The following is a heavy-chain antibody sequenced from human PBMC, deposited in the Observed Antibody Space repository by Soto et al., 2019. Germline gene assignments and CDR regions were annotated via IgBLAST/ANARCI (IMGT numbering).Heavy chain of an antibody. V-gene: IGHV4-39*01. CDR2: VFYTGFT. Sequence: EPRSLSCAVSGASMSGSYYSWGWLRQSPGKGPEWIGSVFYTGFTSYNPSLESRVSVSVDTSKKQFSLKVRGVSAADTAVYYCATSQKGYNWNYFDHWGQGALVIVSS. CDR1: GASMSGSYYS. D-gene: IGHD1-20*01. CDR3: ATSQKGYNWNYFDH. J-gene: IGHJ4*02.